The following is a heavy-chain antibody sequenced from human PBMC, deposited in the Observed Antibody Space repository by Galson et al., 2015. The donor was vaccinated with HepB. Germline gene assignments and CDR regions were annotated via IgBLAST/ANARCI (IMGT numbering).Heavy chain of an antibody. CDR2: ISYDGSNK. V-gene: IGHV3-30*04. J-gene: IGHJ4*02. CDR3: ARDKGGSYYFDY. CDR1: GFIFRYYS. Sequence: SLRLSCATSGFIFRYYSIHWVRQAPGKGLEWVALISYDGSNKYYADSVKGRFTISRDNSKNTLYPQMDSLRPDDTAVYYCARDKGGSYYFDYWGQGTLVTVSS. D-gene: IGHD1-26*01.